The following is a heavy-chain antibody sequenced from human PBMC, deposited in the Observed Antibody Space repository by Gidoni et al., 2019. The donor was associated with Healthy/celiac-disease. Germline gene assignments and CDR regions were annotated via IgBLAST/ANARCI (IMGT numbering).Heavy chain of an antibody. CDR1: GGSISSGSYY. J-gene: IGHJ4*02. Sequence: QVQLQESGPGLVKPSQPLSPTCTVSGGSISSGSYYWSWLRQPAGKGLEWIGRIYTSGSTNYNPSLKSRVTISVDTSKNQFSLKLSSVTAADTAVYYCARTTVTTGTDYWGQGTLVTVSS. D-gene: IGHD4-4*01. CDR2: IYTSGST. CDR3: ARTTVTTGTDY. V-gene: IGHV4-61*02.